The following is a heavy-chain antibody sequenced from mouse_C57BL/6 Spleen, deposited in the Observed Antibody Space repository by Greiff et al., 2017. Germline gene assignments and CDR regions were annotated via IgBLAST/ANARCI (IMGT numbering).Heavy chain of an antibody. CDR3: ARDGYYVYYYAMDY. CDR1: GFSLSTSGMG. J-gene: IGHJ4*01. CDR2: IYWDDDK. D-gene: IGHD2-3*01. Sequence: QVTLKESGPGILQSSQTLSLTCSFSGFSLSTSGMGVSWIRQPSGKGLEWLAHIYWDDDKRYNPSLKSRLTISKDTSRNQVFLKITSVDTADTATYYCARDGYYVYYYAMDYWGQGTSVTVSS. V-gene: IGHV8-12*01.